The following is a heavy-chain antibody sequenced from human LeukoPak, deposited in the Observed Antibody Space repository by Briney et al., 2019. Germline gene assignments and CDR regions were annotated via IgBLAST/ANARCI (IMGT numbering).Heavy chain of an antibody. D-gene: IGHD6-19*01. CDR2: IWSDGSND. V-gene: IGHV3-33*01. Sequence: PGGSPRLSCTASGFNFGSDAMHWVRQAPGKGLEWVAFIWSDGSNDHYADSVKGRFTISRDNSKNTVCLQMNSLRVEDTAVYYCARDPSGSGWSLSDWGQGTPVTVSS. J-gene: IGHJ4*02. CDR1: GFNFGSDA. CDR3: ARDPSGSGWSLSD.